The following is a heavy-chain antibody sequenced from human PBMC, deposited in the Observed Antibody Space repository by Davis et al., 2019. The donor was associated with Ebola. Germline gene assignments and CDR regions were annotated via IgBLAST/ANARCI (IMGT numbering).Heavy chain of an antibody. CDR1: VITFSSYA. CDR3: AGGDFWSGQFDF. CDR2: ISGVGGST. J-gene: IGHJ4*02. V-gene: IGHV3-23*01. Sequence: PGGSLRLSCTDSVITFSSYAMTWVRQAPGKGLEWVSAISGVGGSTYYADSVKGRFMVSRDNSKNTLFLQMNSLRAEDTAVYYCAGGDFWSGQFDFWGQGTLVTVSS. D-gene: IGHD3-3*01.